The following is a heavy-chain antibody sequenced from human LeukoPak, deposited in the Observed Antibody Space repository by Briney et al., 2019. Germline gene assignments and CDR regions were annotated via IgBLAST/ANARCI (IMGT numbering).Heavy chain of an antibody. CDR2: ISWNSGSI. V-gene: IGHV3-9*01. CDR1: GFTFDDYA. D-gene: IGHD3-10*01. J-gene: IGHJ4*02. CDR3: ARGGLWFGDGDFDY. Sequence: GRSLRLSCAASGFTFDDYAMHWVRQAPGKGLEWVSGISWNSGSIGYADSVKGRFTISRDNAKNSLYLQMNSLRAGDTAVYYCARGGLWFGDGDFDYWGQGTLVTVSS.